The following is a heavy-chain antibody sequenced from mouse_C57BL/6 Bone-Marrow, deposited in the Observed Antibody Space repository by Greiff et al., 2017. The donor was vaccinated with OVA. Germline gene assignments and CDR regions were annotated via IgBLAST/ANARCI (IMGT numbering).Heavy chain of an antibody. D-gene: IGHD2-1*01. Sequence: VQLQQPGAELVKPGASVKVSCKASGYTFTSYWMHWVKQRPGQGLEWIGRIHPFDSDTNYNQKFKGKATLTVDKSSSTAYMQLSSLTSEDSAVYYCAIRRLPFYAMDYWGQGTSVTVSS. J-gene: IGHJ4*01. CDR1: GYTFTSYW. CDR2: IHPFDSDT. V-gene: IGHV1-74*01. CDR3: AIRRLPFYAMDY.